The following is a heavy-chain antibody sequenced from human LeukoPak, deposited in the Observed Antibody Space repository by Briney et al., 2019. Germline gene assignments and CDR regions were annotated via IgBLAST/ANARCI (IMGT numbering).Heavy chain of an antibody. V-gene: IGHV1-46*01. D-gene: IGHD3-10*01. CDR2: IYTSGGST. CDR1: GYTFTSYY. Sequence: GASVKVPCKSSGYTFTSYYMHWVRQAPGQGLEWMGIIYTSGGSTSYAQKFQGRVTMTRDTSTSTVYMELSSLRSEDTAVYYCAREYYYGSGSYYNVGYYYYGMDVWGKGTTVTVSS. J-gene: IGHJ6*04. CDR3: AREYYYGSGSYYNVGYYYYGMDV.